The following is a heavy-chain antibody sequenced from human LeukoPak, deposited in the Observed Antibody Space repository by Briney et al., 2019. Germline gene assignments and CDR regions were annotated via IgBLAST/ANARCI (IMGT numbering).Heavy chain of an antibody. CDR2: IYYSGST. J-gene: IGHJ4*02. CDR1: GGSISSSSYY. V-gene: IGHV4-39*01. D-gene: IGHD1-26*01. Sequence: PSETLSLTCTVSGGSISSSSYYRGWIRQPPGKGLEWIGSIYYSGSTYYNPSLKSRVTISVDTSKNQFSLKLSSVTAADTAVYYCARQLEWELLRGEEFDNWGQGTLVTVSS. CDR3: ARQLEWELLRGEEFDN.